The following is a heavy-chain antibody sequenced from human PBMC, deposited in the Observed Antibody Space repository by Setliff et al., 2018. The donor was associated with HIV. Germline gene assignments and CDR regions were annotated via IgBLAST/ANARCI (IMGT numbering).Heavy chain of an antibody. J-gene: IGHJ3*02. D-gene: IGHD2-8*01. Sequence: SETLSLTCTVSGGSISSYYWSWIRQPAGKGLEWIGRIYTSGTTNYKPSLNSRVTMSVDTSRNQFSLRLNSVTAADTAVYYCARPTTGLGGGAAFDIWGQGTMVTVSS. CDR2: IYTSGTT. CDR1: GGSISSYY. V-gene: IGHV4-4*07. CDR3: ARPTTGLGGGAAFDI.